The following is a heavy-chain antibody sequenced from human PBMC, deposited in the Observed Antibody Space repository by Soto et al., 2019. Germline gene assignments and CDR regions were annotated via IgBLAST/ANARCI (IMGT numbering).Heavy chain of an antibody. D-gene: IGHD6-6*01. Sequence: QVQLVQSGAQVKKPGASVRVSCRASGYIFTTYGLSWVRQAPGQGLEWLGWISPYNGDTKYAQKLQGRLTMTTDTSTSTTSMELRSLRSDDTAVYYCARNRGGSSSNCNDFWGPGTLVTVSS. V-gene: IGHV1-18*04. CDR2: ISPYNGDT. CDR1: GYIFTTYG. CDR3: ARNRGGSSSNCNDF. J-gene: IGHJ4*02.